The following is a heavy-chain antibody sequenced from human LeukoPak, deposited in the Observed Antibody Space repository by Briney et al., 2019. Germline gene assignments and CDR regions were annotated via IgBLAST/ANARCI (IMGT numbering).Heavy chain of an antibody. D-gene: IGHD2-2*02. V-gene: IGHV3-30*02. CDR1: GFNFSSYG. J-gene: IGHJ4*02. CDR3: AKDKEPVDIGVEYYFDY. CDR2: IRYDGSNK. Sequence: GGSLRHSCAASGFNFSSYGMHWVRPAPGKGLEWVAFIRYDGSNKYYADSVKGRFTISRDNSKNTLYLQMNSLRAEDSAVYYCAKDKEPVDIGVEYYFDYWGQGTLVTVSS.